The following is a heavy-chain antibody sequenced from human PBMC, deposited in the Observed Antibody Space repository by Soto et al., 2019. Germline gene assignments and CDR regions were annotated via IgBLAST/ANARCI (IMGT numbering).Heavy chain of an antibody. J-gene: IGHJ5*02. V-gene: IGHV3-23*01. CDR1: GFSFTTYG. CDR3: TKSWLFEKNWFDP. D-gene: IGHD3-22*01. Sequence: QPGGSLRLSCAASGFSFTTYGMSWVRQAPGKGLEWVSDISSTGLYTYLADSVKGRFTISRDNSKNTLYLQMNSLRVDDTAVYFCTKSWLFEKNWFDPWGQGTLVTVS. CDR2: ISSTGLYT.